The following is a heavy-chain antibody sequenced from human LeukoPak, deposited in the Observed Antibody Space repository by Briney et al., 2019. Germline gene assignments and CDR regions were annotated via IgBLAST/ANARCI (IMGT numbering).Heavy chain of an antibody. CDR2: INPNSGGT. V-gene: IGHV1-2*02. D-gene: IGHD3-3*01. Sequence: GASVKVSCKASGYTFTGYYMHWVRQAPGQGLEWMGWINPNSGGTNYAQKFQGRVTMTRDTSISTAYMELSRLRSDDTAVYYCARDESAYYDFWSGYYLDYWGQGTLVTVSS. CDR3: ARDESAYYDFWSGYYLDY. CDR1: GYTFTGYY. J-gene: IGHJ4*02.